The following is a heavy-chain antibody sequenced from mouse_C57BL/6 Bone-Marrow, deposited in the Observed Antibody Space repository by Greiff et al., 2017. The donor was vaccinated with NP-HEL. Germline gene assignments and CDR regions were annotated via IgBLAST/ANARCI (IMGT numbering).Heavy chain of an antibody. V-gene: IGHV7-3*01. CDR1: GFTFTDYY. Sequence: EVKLVESGGGLVQPGGSLSLSCAASGFTFTDYYMSWVRQPPGKALEWLGFIRNKANGYTTEYSASVKGRFTISRDNSQSILYLQMNALRAEDSATYYCARSPFAYYSNYYFDYWGQGTTLTVSS. CDR2: IRNKANGYTT. CDR3: ARSPFAYYSNYYFDY. D-gene: IGHD2-5*01. J-gene: IGHJ2*01.